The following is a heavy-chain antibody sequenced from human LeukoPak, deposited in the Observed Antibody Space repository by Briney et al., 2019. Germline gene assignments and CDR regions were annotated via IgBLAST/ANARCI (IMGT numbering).Heavy chain of an antibody. CDR1: GLSVSSDY. D-gene: IGHD3-16*01. V-gene: IGHV3-53*04. CDR3: ARELWGSPFEY. J-gene: IGHJ4*02. CDR2: IFSGDSA. Sequence: GGSLRLSCRDTGLSVSSDYMGWVGHAPEKGLEWGSSIFSGDSAFYSHSVKGRFTISRHTSENTLSLEMNSLRPEDTAVYFCARELWGSPFEYWGQGIRVTVAS.